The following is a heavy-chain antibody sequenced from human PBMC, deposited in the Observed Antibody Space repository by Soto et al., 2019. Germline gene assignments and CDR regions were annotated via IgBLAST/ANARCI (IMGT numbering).Heavy chain of an antibody. J-gene: IGHJ1*01. Sequence: QVQLVESGGGVVQPGRSLRLSCAASGFTFSSYGMHWVRQAPGKGLEWVAVIWYDGSNKYYADSVKGRFTISRDNSKNRLYLQMNSLRAEDTAVYYCARDGWDLLGYFQHWGQGTLVTVSS. CDR3: ARDGWDLLGYFQH. CDR2: IWYDGSNK. CDR1: GFTFSSYG. D-gene: IGHD1-26*01. V-gene: IGHV3-33*01.